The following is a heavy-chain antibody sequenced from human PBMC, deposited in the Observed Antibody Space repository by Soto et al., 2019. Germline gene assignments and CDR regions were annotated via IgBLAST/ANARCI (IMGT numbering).Heavy chain of an antibody. CDR2: ISYDGSNK. J-gene: IGHJ6*02. CDR3: AKETQLVPYGHGMDV. CDR1: GFTFSSYG. Sequence: GGSLRLSCAASGFTFSSYGMHWVRQAPGKGLEWVAVISYDGSNKYYADSVKGRFTISRDNSKNTLYLQMNSLRAEDTAVYYCAKETQLVPYGHGMDVWGQGTTVTVSS. V-gene: IGHV3-30*18. D-gene: IGHD6-6*01.